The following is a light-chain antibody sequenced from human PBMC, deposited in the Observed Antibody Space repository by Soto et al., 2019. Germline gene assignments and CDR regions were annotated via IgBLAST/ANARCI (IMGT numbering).Light chain of an antibody. CDR2: SNN. Sequence: QSVLTQPPSASGTPGQRVTISCSGSSSNIGSNTVNWYQQLPGTAPKLLMYSNNQRPSGVPDRFSGSKSGTSASLASSGLQSEDEADYYCAALDDSLNGWVFGGGTKLTVL. CDR3: AALDDSLNGWV. J-gene: IGLJ3*02. V-gene: IGLV1-44*01. CDR1: SSNIGSNT.